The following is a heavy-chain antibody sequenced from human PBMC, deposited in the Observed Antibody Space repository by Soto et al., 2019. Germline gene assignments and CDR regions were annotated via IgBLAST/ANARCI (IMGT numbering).Heavy chain of an antibody. J-gene: IGHJ6*02. CDR1: GGSISSSNW. CDR3: ARFIGSWSGFFMYNYYGMDV. Sequence: QVQLQESGPGLVKASGTLSLTCAVSGGSISSSNWWSWARQPPEKGLEWIGEIYYSGGTNYNPSLKSRVTISVDKSKNRFSLYLTSVTAADTAVYYCARFIGSWSGFFMYNYYGMDVWGQGTTVSVSS. D-gene: IGHD3-3*01. V-gene: IGHV4-4*02. CDR2: IYYSGGT.